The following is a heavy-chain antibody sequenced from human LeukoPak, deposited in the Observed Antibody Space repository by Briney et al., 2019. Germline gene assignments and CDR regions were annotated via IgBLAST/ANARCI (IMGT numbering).Heavy chain of an antibody. CDR2: IYHSGST. V-gene: IGHV4-39*07. J-gene: IGHJ4*02. D-gene: IGHD2-15*01. CDR1: GGSISSISSNNYH. CDR3: ARGYCSGGSCYSFDY. Sequence: PSETLSLTCIVSGGSISSISSNNYHWGWIRQPPGKGLEWIGYIYHSGSTYYNPSLKSRVTISVDRSKNQFSLKLSSVTAADTAVYYCARGYCSGGSCYSFDYWGQGTLVTVSS.